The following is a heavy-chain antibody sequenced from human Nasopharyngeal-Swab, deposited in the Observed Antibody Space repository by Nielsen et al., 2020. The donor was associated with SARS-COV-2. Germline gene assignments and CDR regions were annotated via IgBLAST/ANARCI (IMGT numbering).Heavy chain of an antibody. V-gene: IGHV1-69*10. CDR2: IIPILGIA. CDR3: ARDIGSGWSYYYGMDV. D-gene: IGHD6-19*01. Sequence: SVKVSCNASGGTFSSYAISWVRQAPGQGLEWMGGIIPILGIANYAQKIQGRVTITADKSTSTAYMELSSLRSEDTAVYYCARDIGSGWSYYYGMDVWGQGTTVTVSS. J-gene: IGHJ6*02. CDR1: GGTFSSYA.